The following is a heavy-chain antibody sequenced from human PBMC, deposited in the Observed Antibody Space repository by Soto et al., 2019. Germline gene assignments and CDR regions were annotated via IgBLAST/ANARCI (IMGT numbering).Heavy chain of an antibody. D-gene: IGHD1-7*01. V-gene: IGHV1-69*13. CDR2: IIPIFGTA. CDR1: GGTFSSYA. CDR3: ARSRRELYDGNSEYWFDP. Sequence: ASVKVSCKASGGTFSSYAISWVRQAPGQGLEWMGGIIPIFGTANYAQKFQGRVTITADESTSTAYMELSSLRSEDTAVYYCARSRRELYDGNSEYWFDPWGQGTLVTVSS. J-gene: IGHJ5*02.